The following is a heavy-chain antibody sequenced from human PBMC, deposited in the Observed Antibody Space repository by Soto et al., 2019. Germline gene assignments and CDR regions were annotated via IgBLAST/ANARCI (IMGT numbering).Heavy chain of an antibody. J-gene: IGHJ4*02. V-gene: IGHV4-39*01. D-gene: IGHD2-2*01. Sequence: QLQLQESGPGLVKPSETLSLTCTVSGGSIGSNSYYWGWIRQPPGKGLEWMGSIYYNGETYFQPSLKSRGTIAVDTCKRQFSLQLPSVTAADTAVYYCARGPGEAVVLVPAATHCGRFWGPGILVTVSS. CDR1: GGSIGSNSYY. CDR3: ARGPGEAVVLVPAATHCGRF. CDR2: IYYNGET.